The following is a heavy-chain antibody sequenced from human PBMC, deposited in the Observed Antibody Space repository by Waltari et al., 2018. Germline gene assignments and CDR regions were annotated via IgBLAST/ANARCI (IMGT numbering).Heavy chain of an antibody. Sequence: QVQLQESGPGLVKPSETLSLTCTVSGGSISRYYWSWIRQPPGKGLEWIGYIYYSGSTNYNPSLKSRVTISVDTSKNQFSLKLSSVTAADTAVYYCARLGGTVTTFDYWGQGTLVTVSS. CDR2: IYYSGST. J-gene: IGHJ4*02. CDR1: GGSISRYY. CDR3: ARLGGTVTTFDY. D-gene: IGHD4-17*01. V-gene: IGHV4-59*01.